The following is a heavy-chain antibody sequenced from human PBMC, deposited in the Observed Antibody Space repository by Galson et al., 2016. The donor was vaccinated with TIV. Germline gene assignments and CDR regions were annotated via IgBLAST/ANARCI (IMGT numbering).Heavy chain of an antibody. J-gene: IGHJ5*02. D-gene: IGHD5-18*01. CDR3: AGQERGYSEGYGLDP. CDR2: IYPGDSHT. V-gene: IGHV5-51*01. CDR1: GSSFTSNW. Sequence: QSGAEVKEPGESLKISGKVSGSSFTSNWIGWVRQMPGKGLEWMGIIYPGDSHTRYSPSFEGQVTISADKSISTAYLQWSILKASDPAIHYCAGQERGYSEGYGLDPWGQGTLVTVSS.